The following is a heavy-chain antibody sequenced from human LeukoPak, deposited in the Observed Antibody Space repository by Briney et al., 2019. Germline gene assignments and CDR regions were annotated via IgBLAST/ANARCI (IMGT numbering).Heavy chain of an antibody. CDR1: GFTFTNYW. J-gene: IGHJ4*02. V-gene: IGHV3-30-3*01. CDR3: ARAYSGSYPEGHDY. Sequence: GGSLRLSCAASGFTFTNYWMNWVRQAPGKGLEWVAVISYDGSNKYYADSVKGRFTISRDNSKNTLYLQMNSLRAEDTAVYYCARAYSGSYPEGHDYWGQGTLVTVSS. D-gene: IGHD1-26*01. CDR2: ISYDGSNK.